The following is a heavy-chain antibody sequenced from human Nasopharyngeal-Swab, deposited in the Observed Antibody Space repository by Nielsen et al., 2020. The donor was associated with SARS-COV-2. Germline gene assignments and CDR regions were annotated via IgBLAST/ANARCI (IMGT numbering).Heavy chain of an antibody. CDR3: ARWRTVTTIFYYGMDV. CDR2: INHSGST. D-gene: IGHD4-11*01. CDR1: GGSFSGYY. V-gene: IGHV4-34*01. Sequence: SETLSLTCAVYGGSFSGYYWSWIRQPPGKGLEWIGEINHSGSTNYNPSLKSRVTISVDTSKNQFSLKLSSVTAADTAVYYCARWRTVTTIFYYGMDVWGQGTTVTVS. J-gene: IGHJ6*02.